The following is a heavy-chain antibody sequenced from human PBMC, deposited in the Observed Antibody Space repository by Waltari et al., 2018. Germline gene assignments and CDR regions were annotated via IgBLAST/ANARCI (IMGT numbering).Heavy chain of an antibody. CDR2: SYTSGST. J-gene: IGHJ2*01. Sequence: QVQLQESGPGLVKPSETLSPTCTVSGASISSYYWSWIRPPAGTGREWIGRSYTSGSTNYNPSLKSRVTMSVDTSKNQFSLKLSSVTAADTAVYYCARDQGGTIFGGVNNYWYFDLWGRGTLVTVSS. D-gene: IGHD3-3*01. CDR3: ARDQGGTIFGGVNNYWYFDL. CDR1: GASISSYY. V-gene: IGHV4-4*07.